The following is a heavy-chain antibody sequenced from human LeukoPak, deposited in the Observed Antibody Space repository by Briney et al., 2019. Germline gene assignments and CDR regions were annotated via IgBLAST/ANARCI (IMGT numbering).Heavy chain of an antibody. J-gene: IGHJ3*01. CDR1: GGSINNYY. Sequence: HPSETLPLTCTISGGSINNYYWSWIRQPPGKGLEWIGYIYYGGSTNYNPSLKSRLTISVDTSKNQISLKLNSVTASDTAVYYCARDPAYYYDTTAYAFDLWGQGTMVTVSS. D-gene: IGHD3-22*01. CDR3: ARDPAYYYDTTAYAFDL. V-gene: IGHV4-59*12. CDR2: IYYGGST.